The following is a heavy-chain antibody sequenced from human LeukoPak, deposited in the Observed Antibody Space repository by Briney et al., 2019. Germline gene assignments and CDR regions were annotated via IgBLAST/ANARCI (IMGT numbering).Heavy chain of an antibody. V-gene: IGHV3-21*01. CDR3: ARDAFAYCGGDRLYQFDS. CDR1: GVTISSNS. CDR2: VSSTNSYI. Sequence: PAGSLCLSCGVSGVTISSNSKYWGCHDPPAGLELVSSVSSTNSYINYKNSVMGRFAIARDNAKNYVYLQLNSLRAADTAVYYCARDAFAYCGGDRLYQFDSWGQGTLVTVSS. J-gene: IGHJ4*02. D-gene: IGHD2-21*02.